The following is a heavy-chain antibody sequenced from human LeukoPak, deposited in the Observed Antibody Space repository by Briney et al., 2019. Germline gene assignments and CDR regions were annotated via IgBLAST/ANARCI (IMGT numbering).Heavy chain of an antibody. CDR3: ARFPGYCSGGSCYWFDP. V-gene: IGHV1-69*13. CDR1: GGTFSSYA. Sequence: SVKVSCKASGGTFSSYAISWVRQAPGQGLEWMGGIIPIFGTANYAQKFQGRVTITADESTSTAYMELSSLRSEDTAVYYCARFPGYCSGGSCYWFDPWGQGTLVTVSS. CDR2: IIPIFGTA. D-gene: IGHD2-15*01. J-gene: IGHJ5*02.